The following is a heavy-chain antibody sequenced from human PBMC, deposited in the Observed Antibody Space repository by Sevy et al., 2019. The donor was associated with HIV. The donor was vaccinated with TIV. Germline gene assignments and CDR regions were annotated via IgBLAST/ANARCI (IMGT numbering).Heavy chain of an antibody. V-gene: IGHV3-30*18. D-gene: IGHD2-15*01. CDR2: ISIDGSNK. CDR3: AKDGGHIDIDY. Sequence: GESLKISCAASGFTFKYHGMHWLRQAPGKGLEWLSLISIDGSNKYYADSVKGRFTISRDNAKNTVSVQMNSLRPEDTATYYCAKDGGHIDIDYWGQGILVTVSS. J-gene: IGHJ4*02. CDR1: GFTFKYHG.